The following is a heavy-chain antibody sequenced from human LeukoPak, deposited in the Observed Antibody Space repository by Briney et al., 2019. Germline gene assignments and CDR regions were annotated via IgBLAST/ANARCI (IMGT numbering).Heavy chain of an antibody. CDR3: VKERQTEVWQYYFDY. V-gene: IGHV3-7*01. CDR1: GFTFSRYW. CDR2: IKEDGSEK. D-gene: IGHD3-16*01. J-gene: IGHJ4*02. Sequence: PGGSLRLSCAASGFTFSRYWMSWVRQAPGKGLEWVANIKEDGSEKYYVDSVKGRFTISRDNSKNTLFLHMSSLRTEDSAVYYCVKERQTEVWQYYFDYWGQGTLVTVSS.